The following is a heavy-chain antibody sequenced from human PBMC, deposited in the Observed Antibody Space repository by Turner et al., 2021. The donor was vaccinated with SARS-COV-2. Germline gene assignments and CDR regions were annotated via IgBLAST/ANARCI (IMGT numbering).Heavy chain of an antibody. Sequence: QVQLQASGPGLVKPSETLSLTCTVSGGSISSYYWSWIRQPPGKGLEWIGYIHYSGSTNYNPSLKSRVTISVDTSKNQFSLKLSSVTAADTAVYYCARHGFSGWYGGGMDVWGQGTTVTVSS. CDR3: ARHGFSGWYGGGMDV. V-gene: IGHV4-59*08. D-gene: IGHD6-19*01. CDR1: GGSISSYY. CDR2: IHYSGST. J-gene: IGHJ6*02.